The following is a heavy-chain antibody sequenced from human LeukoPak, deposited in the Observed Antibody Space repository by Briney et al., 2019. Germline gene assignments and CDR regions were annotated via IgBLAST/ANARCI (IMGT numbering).Heavy chain of an antibody. Sequence: GGSLRLSCAASGFTFSSYWMHWVRQAPGKGLVWVSRINSDGSSTSYADSVKGRFTISRDNAKNTLYLQMNSLRAEDTAVYYCAREDDRAARPIDYWGQGTLVTVSS. CDR1: GFTFSSYW. J-gene: IGHJ4*02. CDR3: AREDDRAARPIDY. V-gene: IGHV3-74*01. CDR2: INSDGSST. D-gene: IGHD6-6*01.